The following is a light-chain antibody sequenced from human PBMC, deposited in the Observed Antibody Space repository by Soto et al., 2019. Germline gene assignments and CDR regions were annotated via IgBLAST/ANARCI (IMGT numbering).Light chain of an antibody. J-gene: IGKJ2*01. CDR1: QSLLHSNGYNY. CDR2: LGS. Sequence: DIVMTQSPLSLPVTPGEPASISCRSSQSLLHSNGYNYLDWYLQKPGQSPQLLIYLGSNRATGIPARFSGSGSETEFTLTITSLQPEDSATYYCQQRNSYPRTFGQGTKVDIK. V-gene: IGKV2-28*01. CDR3: QQRNSYPRT.